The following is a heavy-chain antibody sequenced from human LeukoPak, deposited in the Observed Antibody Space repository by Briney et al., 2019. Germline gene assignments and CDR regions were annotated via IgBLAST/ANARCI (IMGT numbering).Heavy chain of an antibody. V-gene: IGHV3-9*01. CDR1: GFTFDDYA. J-gene: IGHJ4*02. CDR2: ISWNSGSI. Sequence: GGSLRLSCAASGFTFDDYAMHWVRQAPGKGLEWVSGISWNSGSIGYADSVKGRFTISRDNAKNSLYLQMNSLRAEDTALYYCAKAGGYDFRSYYFDYWGQGTLVTVSS. CDR3: AKAGGYDFRSYYFDY. D-gene: IGHD5-12*01.